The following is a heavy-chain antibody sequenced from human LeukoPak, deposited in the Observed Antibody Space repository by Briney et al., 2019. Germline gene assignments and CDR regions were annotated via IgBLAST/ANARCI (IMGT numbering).Heavy chain of an antibody. CDR2: FKQDVSEK. D-gene: IGHD3-22*01. Sequence: GGSLRLSCAASGFTFSSYWMSWVRQAPGKGLEWVANFKQDVSEKYYVDSVKGRFTISRDNAKNSLYLQMNSLRAEDTAVYYCARVLHKRNYDSTTYYGYWGQGTLVTVSS. J-gene: IGHJ4*02. CDR3: ARVLHKRNYDSTTYYGY. CDR1: GFTFSSYW. V-gene: IGHV3-7*04.